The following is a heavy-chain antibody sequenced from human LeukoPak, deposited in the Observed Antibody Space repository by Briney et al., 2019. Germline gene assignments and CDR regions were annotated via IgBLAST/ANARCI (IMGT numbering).Heavy chain of an antibody. D-gene: IGHD6-6*01. CDR3: ARDGAMSSSGPYYYYMDV. CDR2: ISSSSSYI. CDR1: GFTFSTYA. V-gene: IGHV3-21*01. Sequence: GGSLRLSCIGSGFTFSTYALSWVRQAPGEGLEWVSSISSSSSYIYYADSVKGRFTISRDNAKNSLYLQMNSLRAEDTAVYYCARDGAMSSSGPYYYYMDVWGKGTTVTVSS. J-gene: IGHJ6*03.